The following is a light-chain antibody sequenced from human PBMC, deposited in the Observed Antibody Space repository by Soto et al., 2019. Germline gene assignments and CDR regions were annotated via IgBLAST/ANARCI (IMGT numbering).Light chain of an antibody. J-gene: IGLJ1*01. CDR1: SSDVGSYNR. V-gene: IGLV2-18*02. Sequence: ALTQSPSVSGSPGQSVTISCTGTSSDVGSYNRLSWYQQPPGTAPKLLIYGNSNRPSGVPDRFSGSKSVTSASLAITGLQAEDEADYYCQSYDSSLSGSVFGTGTKVTVL. CDR3: QSYDSSLSGSV. CDR2: GNS.